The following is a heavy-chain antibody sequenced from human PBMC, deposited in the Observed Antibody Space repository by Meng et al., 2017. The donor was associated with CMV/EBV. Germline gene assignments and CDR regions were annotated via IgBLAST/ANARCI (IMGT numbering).Heavy chain of an antibody. CDR2: ISSSGSTI. V-gene: IGHV3-48*03. D-gene: IGHD1-26*01. J-gene: IGHJ6*02. Sequence: GGSLRLSCAASGFTFSSYEMNWVRQAPGKELEWVSYISSSGSTIYYADSVKGRFTISRDNAKNSLYLQMNSLRAEDTAVYYCARDCFLRGYYYGMDVWGQGTTVTVSS. CDR3: ARDCFLRGYYYGMDV. CDR1: GFTFSSYE.